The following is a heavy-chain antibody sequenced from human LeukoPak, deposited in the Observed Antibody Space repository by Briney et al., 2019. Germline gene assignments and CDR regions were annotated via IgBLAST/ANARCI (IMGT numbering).Heavy chain of an antibody. V-gene: IGHV4-61*02. D-gene: IGHD3-10*01. Sequence: PSETLSLTCTVSGGSISSGSYYGSWIRQPAGKGLEWIGRIYTSGSTNYNPSLKSRVTISVDTSKNQFSLKLSSVTAADTAVYYCARDGFGDTMVRGVISDAFDIWGQGTMVTVSS. J-gene: IGHJ3*02. CDR3: ARDGFGDTMVRGVISDAFDI. CDR2: IYTSGST. CDR1: GGSISSGSYY.